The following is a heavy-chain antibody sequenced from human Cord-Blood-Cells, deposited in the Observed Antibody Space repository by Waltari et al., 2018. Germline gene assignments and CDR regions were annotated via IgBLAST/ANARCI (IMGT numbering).Heavy chain of an antibody. V-gene: IGHV4-34*01. Sequence: QVQLQQWGAGLLKPSATLSLTCAVYGGSFSGSYWSWIRPPPGKGLEWIGESNHSGSTNYNPSLKSRVTISVDTSKNQFSLKLSSVTAADTAVYYCARVWIGAGIAAAGTIWFDPWGQGTLVTVSS. CDR3: ARVWIGAGIAAAGTIWFDP. J-gene: IGHJ5*02. CDR1: GGSFSGSY. CDR2: SNHSGST. D-gene: IGHD6-13*01.